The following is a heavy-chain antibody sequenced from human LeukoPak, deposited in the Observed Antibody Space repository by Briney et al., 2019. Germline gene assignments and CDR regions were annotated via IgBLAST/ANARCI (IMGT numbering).Heavy chain of an antibody. CDR3: APGGDYTFFDY. Sequence: GGSLRLSCAASGFSFRHYVMSWVRQAPGKGLEWLSSIRGSPSTTFYADSVKGRFTIARDNSKNTLYLQVNSLRAEDTAVYYCAPGGDYTFFDYWGQGTLVTVSS. J-gene: IGHJ4*02. CDR1: GFSFRHYV. V-gene: IGHV3-23*01. D-gene: IGHD4-17*01. CDR2: IRGSPSTT.